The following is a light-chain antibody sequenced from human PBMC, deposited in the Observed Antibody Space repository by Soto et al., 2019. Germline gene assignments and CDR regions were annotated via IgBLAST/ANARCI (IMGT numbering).Light chain of an antibody. CDR3: QHYNSYSEA. CDR1: QSISSW. Sequence: DIQMTQSPFPLYASVGDTVTITVRASQSISSWLAWYQQKKGKAPKLLIYKASTLKSGVPSRFSGSLSGTEFTLTISSLQTDELATYYCQHYNSYSEAFGQGTKVDI. V-gene: IGKV1-5*03. CDR2: KAS. J-gene: IGKJ1*01.